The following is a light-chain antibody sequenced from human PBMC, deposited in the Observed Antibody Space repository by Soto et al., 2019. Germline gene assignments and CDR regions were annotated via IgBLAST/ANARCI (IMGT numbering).Light chain of an antibody. CDR3: ASWDDSLSGWV. CDR1: SSNIGSNY. Sequence: QSVLTQPPSASGTPGQRVTISCSGSSSNIGSNYVYWYQQFPGTAPKLLIYRNNQRPSGVPARFSGSKSGTSASLAISGLRSEDEAHYYCASWDDSLSGWVFGGGTKLTVL. CDR2: RNN. J-gene: IGLJ3*02. V-gene: IGLV1-47*01.